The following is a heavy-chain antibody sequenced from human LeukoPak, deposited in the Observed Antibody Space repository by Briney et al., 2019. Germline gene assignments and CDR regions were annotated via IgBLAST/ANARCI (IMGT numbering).Heavy chain of an antibody. Sequence: GRSLRLSCAASGFTFSSYAMHWVRQAPGKGLEWVAFIRYDGSNKYYADSVKGRFTISRDNSKNTLYLHVNSLRPEDTAVYYCARSQGSWPDYFDYWGQGTLVTVSS. CDR3: ARSQGSWPDYFDY. D-gene: IGHD6-13*01. CDR1: GFTFSSYA. J-gene: IGHJ4*02. V-gene: IGHV3-30*04. CDR2: IRYDGSNK.